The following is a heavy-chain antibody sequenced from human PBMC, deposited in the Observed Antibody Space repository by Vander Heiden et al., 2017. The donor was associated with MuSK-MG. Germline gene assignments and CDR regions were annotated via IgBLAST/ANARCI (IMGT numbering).Heavy chain of an antibody. V-gene: IGHV4-34*01. CDR3: ARVDTDIVVVPAAMGFDY. CDR1: GGSFSGYY. J-gene: IGHJ4*02. D-gene: IGHD2-2*01. CDR2: INHSGST. Sequence: QLQLQPWGARLLKPSETLSLTCACYGGSFSGYYWSWIRQPPGKGLEWIGEINHSGSTNYNPSLKSRVTISVDTSKNQFSLKLSSVTAADTAVYYCARVDTDIVVVPAAMGFDYWGQGTLVTVSS.